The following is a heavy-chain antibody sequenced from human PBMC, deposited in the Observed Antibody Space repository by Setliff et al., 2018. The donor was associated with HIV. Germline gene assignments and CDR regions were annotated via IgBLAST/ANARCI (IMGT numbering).Heavy chain of an antibody. J-gene: IGHJ3*02. V-gene: IGHV4-38-2*01. CDR1: GYSISSGYY. CDR3: ARSTYYYDSSGYDAFDI. CDR2: IYHSGST. D-gene: IGHD3-22*01. Sequence: SETLSLTCAVSGYSISSGYYWGWIRQPPGKGLEWIGSIYHSGSTYYNPSLKSRVTKSVDTSKNQFSLKLSSVTAADTAVYYCARSTYYYDSSGYDAFDIWGQGTMVTVSS.